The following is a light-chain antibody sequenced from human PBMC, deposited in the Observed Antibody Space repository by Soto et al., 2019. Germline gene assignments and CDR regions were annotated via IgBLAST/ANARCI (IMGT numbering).Light chain of an antibody. CDR2: GAS. CDR3: QQYNTWPLT. J-gene: IGKJ4*01. CDR1: QSINSN. Sequence: EIVMTQSPATLSLSPGERATLSCRASQSINSNLAWYQQKPGQAPRLLIYGASRRATGIPDRFSGSGSGTDFTLTISRLEPEDFAVYYCQQYNTWPLTFGGGTKVDIK. V-gene: IGKV3D-15*01.